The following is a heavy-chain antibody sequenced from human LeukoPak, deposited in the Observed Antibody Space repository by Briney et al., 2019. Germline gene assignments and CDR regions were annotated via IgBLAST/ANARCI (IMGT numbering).Heavy chain of an antibody. CDR2: MNPNSGNT. J-gene: IGHJ5*02. CDR3: ARKGTIFGVVEDNWFDP. V-gene: IGHV1-8*01. CDR1: GYTFTIYD. Sequence: ASVKVSCKASGYTFTIYDINWVRQATGQGLEWMGWMNPNSGNTGYAQKFQGRVTITADESTSTAYMELSSLRSEDTAVYYCARKGTIFGVVEDNWFDPWGQGTLVTVSS. D-gene: IGHD3-3*01.